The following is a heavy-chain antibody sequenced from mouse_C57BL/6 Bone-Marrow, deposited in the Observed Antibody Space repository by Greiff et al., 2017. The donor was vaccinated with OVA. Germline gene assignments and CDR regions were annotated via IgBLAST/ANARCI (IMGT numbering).Heavy chain of an antibody. Sequence: QVQLQQPGAELVKPGASVKLSCKASGYTFTSYWMQWVKQRPGQGLEWIGEIDPSDSYTNYNQKFKGKATLTVDTSSSTAYMQLSSLTSEDSAVYYCARSEFADWGQGTLVTVSA. CDR1: GYTFTSYW. CDR3: ARSEFAD. V-gene: IGHV1-50*01. CDR2: IDPSDSYT. J-gene: IGHJ3*01.